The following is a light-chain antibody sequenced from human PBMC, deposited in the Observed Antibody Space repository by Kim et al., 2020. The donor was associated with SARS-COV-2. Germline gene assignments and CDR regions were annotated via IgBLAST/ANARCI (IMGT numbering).Light chain of an antibody. J-gene: IGKJ1*01. V-gene: IGKV1-6*01. CDR1: QSISTY. CDR2: AAS. CDR3: LQDYNYPWT. Sequence: IQMTQSPSSLAASVGDRVTIACRASQSISTYLNWYQQKPGKAPKLLIYAASRLQSGVPSRFSGSGSGTDFTLAISSLQPEDFGSYFCLQDYNYPWTFGPGTKVDIK.